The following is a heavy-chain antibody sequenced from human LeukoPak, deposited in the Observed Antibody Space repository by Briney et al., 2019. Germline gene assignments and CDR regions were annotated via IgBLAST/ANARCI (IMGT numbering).Heavy chain of an antibody. D-gene: IGHD3-22*01. Sequence: GGSLRLSCAASGFTFNIYWMSWVRQAPGKGLEWVANIKEDGSEKYYVDSVKGRFTISRDNAKKSLYLQMNSLRAEDTAVYYCARSYYYDSSGYQNWGQGTLVTVSS. CDR2: IKEDGSEK. V-gene: IGHV3-7*01. CDR3: ARSYYYDSSGYQN. J-gene: IGHJ4*02. CDR1: GFTFNIYW.